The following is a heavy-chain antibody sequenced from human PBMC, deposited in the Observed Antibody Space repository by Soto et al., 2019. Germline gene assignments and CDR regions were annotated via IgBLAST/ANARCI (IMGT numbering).Heavy chain of an antibody. CDR2: VYYTGST. V-gene: IGHV4-59*11. Sequence: QVHLQESGPGLVNPSETLSLTCSVSGGSINNHYWSWIRQPPGKGLEWIGYVYYTGSTNYNPSLKSRVTMSVDTSKNQFSRNLTSLTAADTAIYYCARANWYSEYWGQGTLVTVSS. D-gene: IGHD7-27*01. J-gene: IGHJ4*02. CDR3: ARANWYSEY. CDR1: GGSINNHY.